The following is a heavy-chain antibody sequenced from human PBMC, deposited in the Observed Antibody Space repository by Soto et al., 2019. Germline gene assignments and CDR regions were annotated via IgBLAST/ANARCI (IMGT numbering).Heavy chain of an antibody. J-gene: IGHJ3*02. CDR2: ISAYNGNT. CDR1: GYTFTSYG. D-gene: IGHD6-6*01. Sequence: ASVKVSCKASGYTFTSYGISWVRQDPGQGLEWMGWISAYNGNTNYAQKLQGRVTRTTDSTTSTDYMELRSLRSDATAVYYCARAARPVDAFDIWGKRTMVTVSS. CDR3: ARAARPVDAFDI. V-gene: IGHV1-18*01.